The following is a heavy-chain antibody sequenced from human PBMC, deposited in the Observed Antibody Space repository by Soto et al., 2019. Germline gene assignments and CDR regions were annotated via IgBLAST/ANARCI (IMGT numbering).Heavy chain of an antibody. J-gene: IGHJ6*02. V-gene: IGHV1-69*12. D-gene: IGHD3-22*01. CDR3: ARGYDYPMGIYYYSYYGMDV. CDR1: GGTFSSYA. Sequence: QVQLVQSGAEVKKPGSSVKVSCKASGGTFSSYAISWVRQAPGQGLEWMGGIIPIFGTANYAQKFQGRVTITADESTSTAYMELSSLRSEDTAVYYCARGYDYPMGIYYYSYYGMDVWGQGTTVTVSS. CDR2: IIPIFGTA.